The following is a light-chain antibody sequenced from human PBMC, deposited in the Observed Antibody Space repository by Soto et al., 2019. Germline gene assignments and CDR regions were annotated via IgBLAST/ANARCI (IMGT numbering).Light chain of an antibody. Sequence: VLTLSPGTVSLSTGERATLTCRASQSVSSSYLAWYQQKPGQAPRLLIYGASSRATGIPDRFSGSGSGTDFTLTISRLEPEDFAVYYCQQYGSSPPTFGQGTKV. CDR3: QQYGSSPPT. CDR2: GAS. V-gene: IGKV3-20*01. CDR1: QSVSSSY. J-gene: IGKJ1*01.